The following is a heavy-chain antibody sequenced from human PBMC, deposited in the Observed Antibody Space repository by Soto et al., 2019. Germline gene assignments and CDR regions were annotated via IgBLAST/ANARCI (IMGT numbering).Heavy chain of an antibody. J-gene: IGHJ5*02. CDR2: ISTDNTHR. V-gene: IGHV1-18*01. CDR3: ARDRPGISVIRAVKTYNYFDP. Sequence: ASVKVSCKASDYNFLTYGISWLRQAPGRGLEWMGWISTDNTHRNYAQNFQERVTMTTDTSTNTAYMELRSLRSDDTAIYYCARDRPGISVIRAVKTYNYFDPWGQGTLVTVSS. CDR1: DYNFLTYG. D-gene: IGHD3-10*01.